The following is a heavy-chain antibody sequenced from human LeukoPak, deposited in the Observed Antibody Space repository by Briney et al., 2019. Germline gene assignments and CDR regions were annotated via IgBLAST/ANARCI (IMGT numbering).Heavy chain of an antibody. CDR2: ISAYNGNT. V-gene: IGHV1-18*01. D-gene: IGHD2-2*01. J-gene: IGHJ6*02. CDR1: GYTFTSYG. CDR3: ARDIVVVPAATFSSGWYSYYYGMDV. Sequence: APVKVSCKASGYTFTSYGISWVRQAPGQGLEWMGWISAYNGNTNYAQKLQGRVTMTTDTSTSTAYMELRSLRSDDTAVYYCARDIVVVPAATFSSGWYSYYYGMDVWGQGTTVTVSS.